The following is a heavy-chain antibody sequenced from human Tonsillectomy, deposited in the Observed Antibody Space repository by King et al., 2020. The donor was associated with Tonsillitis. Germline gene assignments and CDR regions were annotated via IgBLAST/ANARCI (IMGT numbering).Heavy chain of an antibody. CDR2: TRNKANSYTT. D-gene: IGHD2-2*01. Sequence: VQLVESGGGLVQPGGSLRLSCVASGFIFSDHYMDWVRQAPGKGLEWVGRTRNKANSYTTDYAASVKGRFSILRDDSKNSLYLQMNSLKTEDTAVYYCGRVSCRSTSCFLDSWGQGTLVTVSS. V-gene: IGHV3-72*01. CDR1: GFIFSDHY. CDR3: GRVSCRSTSCFLDS. J-gene: IGHJ4*02.